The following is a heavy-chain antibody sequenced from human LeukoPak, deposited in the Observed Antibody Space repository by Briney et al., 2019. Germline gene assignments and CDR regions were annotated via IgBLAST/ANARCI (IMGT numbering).Heavy chain of an antibody. CDR3: ARDWPYYDSSGYEEYYFDY. Sequence: ASVKASCKASGYTFTGYYMHWVRQAPGQGLEWMGWINPNSGGTNYAQKFQGRVTMTRDTSISTAYMELSRLRSDDTAVYYCARDWPYYDSSGYEEYYFDYWGQGTLVTVSS. CDR2: INPNSGGT. V-gene: IGHV1-2*02. D-gene: IGHD3-22*01. CDR1: GYTFTGYY. J-gene: IGHJ4*02.